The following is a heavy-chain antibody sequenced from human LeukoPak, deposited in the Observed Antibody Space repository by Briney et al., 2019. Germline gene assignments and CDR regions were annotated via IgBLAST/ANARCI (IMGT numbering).Heavy chain of an antibody. J-gene: IGHJ5*02. D-gene: IGHD3-3*01. CDR1: GGSISSYY. CDR2: IYYSGST. Sequence: SETLSLTCTVSGGSISSYYWSWIGQPPGKGLAWIGYIYYSGSTNYNPALKSPVTISVDTSKNQFSLKLSSVTAADTAVYYCARGRDFWSGYSGNWFDPWGQGTLVTVSS. V-gene: IGHV4-59*01. CDR3: ARGRDFWSGYSGNWFDP.